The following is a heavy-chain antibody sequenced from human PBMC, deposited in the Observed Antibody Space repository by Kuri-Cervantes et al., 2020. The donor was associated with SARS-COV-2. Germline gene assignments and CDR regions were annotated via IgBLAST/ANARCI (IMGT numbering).Heavy chain of an antibody. CDR3: AREAMVAGVVDY. J-gene: IGHJ4*02. Sequence: GSLRLSCAASGFTFSNYAMHWVRQAPGKGLEWVAVISYDGSNKYYADSVKGRFTISRDDSKNTLYLQMNSLRAEDTAVYYCAREAMVAGVVDYWGQGTLVTVSS. V-gene: IGHV3-30-3*01. CDR1: GFTFSNYA. D-gene: IGHD5-18*01. CDR2: ISYDGSNK.